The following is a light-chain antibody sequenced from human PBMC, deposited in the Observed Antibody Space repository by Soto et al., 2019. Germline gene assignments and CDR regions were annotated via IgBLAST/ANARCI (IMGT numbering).Light chain of an antibody. CDR3: QQYYSSPPYT. J-gene: IGKJ2*01. CDR1: QSVLYSSNNKSF. CDR2: WAS. Sequence: DIVMTQSPDSLAVSLGEGATINCKSSQSVLYSSNNKSFLAWYQQKPGQPPKLLIYWASTRESGVPDRFSGSGSGTDFTLTISSLQAEDVAVYYCQQYYSSPPYTFGQGTKLEIK. V-gene: IGKV4-1*01.